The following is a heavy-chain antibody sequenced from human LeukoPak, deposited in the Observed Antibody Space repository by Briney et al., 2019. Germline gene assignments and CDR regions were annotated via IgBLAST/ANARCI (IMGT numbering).Heavy chain of an antibody. CDR3: AKGGAVDGTLKFDY. CDR2: ISGGGDTT. V-gene: IGHV3-23*01. D-gene: IGHD6-13*01. Sequence: GGSLRLSCAAAGFTFKNYAMSWVRQAPGKGLEWVSAISGGGDTTHYADSVKGRFTISRDNSKNTLYLQMNSLGAGDTAVYYCAKGGAVDGTLKFDYWGQGTLVTVSS. J-gene: IGHJ4*02. CDR1: GFTFKNYA.